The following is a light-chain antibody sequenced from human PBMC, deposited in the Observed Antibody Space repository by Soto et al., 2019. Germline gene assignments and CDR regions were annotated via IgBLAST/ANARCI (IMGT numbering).Light chain of an antibody. Sequence: QSALTQPASVSGSPGQSITISCTGTSSDVGDYNYVSWYQEHPGKAPKLMIYDVSKRPSGVSNRFSGSKSGSTASLTISGLPAEDEADYYCSSYTSSTTRVFGTGTKLTVL. J-gene: IGLJ1*01. CDR2: DVS. CDR3: SSYTSSTTRV. V-gene: IGLV2-14*01. CDR1: SSDVGDYNY.